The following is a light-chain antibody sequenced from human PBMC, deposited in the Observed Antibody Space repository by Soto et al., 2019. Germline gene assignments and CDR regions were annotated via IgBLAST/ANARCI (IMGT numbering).Light chain of an antibody. CDR3: QRYGSSPSWT. CDR1: QSISSY. J-gene: IGKJ1*01. CDR2: AAS. Sequence: DIQMTQSPSSLSASVGDRVTITCRASQSISSYLNWYQQKPGKAPRLLIYAASSLQSGVPSRFSGSGSGTDFTLTINRLEPEDFAVYYCQRYGSSPSWTFGQGTKVEIK. V-gene: IGKV1-39*02.